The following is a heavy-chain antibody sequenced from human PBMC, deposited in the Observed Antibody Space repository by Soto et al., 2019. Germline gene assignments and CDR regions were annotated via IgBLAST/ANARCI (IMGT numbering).Heavy chain of an antibody. CDR2: IDPRDSNT. V-gene: IGHV5-51*01. Sequence: EVQLVQSGAEVKKPGESLKISCKASGYSFTSNWIGWVRQMPGKGLEWMGFIDPRDSNTRYSPSFQGQSTISADKSVSTAYLQRTSLKASDTAMYYCARRTYRSDWRHYFDYWGQGTQVTVSS. CDR1: GYSFTSNW. J-gene: IGHJ4*02. CDR3: ARRTYRSDWRHYFDY. D-gene: IGHD6-19*01.